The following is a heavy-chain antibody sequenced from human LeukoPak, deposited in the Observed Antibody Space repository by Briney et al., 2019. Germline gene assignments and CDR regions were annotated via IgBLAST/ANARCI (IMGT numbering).Heavy chain of an antibody. Sequence: AASVKVSCKASGYTFTSYGISWVRQAPGQGLEWMGWISACNGNTNYAQKLQGRVTMTTDTSTSTAYMELRSLRSDDTAVYYCARDGSSSSSVYYYYGMDVWGQGTTVTVSS. D-gene: IGHD6-6*01. CDR1: GYTFTSYG. V-gene: IGHV1-18*01. CDR3: ARDGSSSSSVYYYYGMDV. CDR2: ISACNGNT. J-gene: IGHJ6*02.